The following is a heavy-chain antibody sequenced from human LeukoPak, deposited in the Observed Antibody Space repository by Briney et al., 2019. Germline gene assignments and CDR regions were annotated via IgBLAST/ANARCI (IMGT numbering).Heavy chain of an antibody. J-gene: IGHJ4*02. CDR1: GFSLSTSGVG. Sequence: SGPTPAKPTQTLTLTCTFSGFSLSTSGVGVGWIRQPPGKALEWLALIYWDDDKRYSPSLKSRLTITKDTSKNQVVLTMTNMDPVDTATYYCAHRRRGYSSGWYTGNFDYWGQGTLVTVSS. V-gene: IGHV2-5*02. D-gene: IGHD6-19*01. CDR2: IYWDDDK. CDR3: AHRRRGYSSGWYTGNFDY.